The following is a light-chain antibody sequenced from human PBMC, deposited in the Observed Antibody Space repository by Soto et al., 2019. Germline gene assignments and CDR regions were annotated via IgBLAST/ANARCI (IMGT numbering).Light chain of an antibody. V-gene: IGKV1-39*01. Sequence: DIQMTQSPSFLSASLGDRVTITCRASQTISSFLYGYQQRPGKAPKLLIYATSNLHSGVPSRFSGAGSGTDFTLTINSLQPEDFATYYCQQSYSTPYTFGQGTKVDIK. CDR2: ATS. CDR1: QTISSF. CDR3: QQSYSTPYT. J-gene: IGKJ2*01.